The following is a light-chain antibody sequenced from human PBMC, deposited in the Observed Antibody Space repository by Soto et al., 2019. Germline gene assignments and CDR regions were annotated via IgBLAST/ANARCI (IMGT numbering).Light chain of an antibody. CDR2: GNI. J-gene: IGLJ1*01. CDR1: SSNIGAGYD. CDR3: QSYDSTLSARYV. Sequence: QSVLTQPPSVSRAPGQRVTISCTGRSSNIGAGYDVHWYQQRPGTAPKLLIFGNINRPSGVPDRFSGSKSGPSASLAITGLQAADEGDYYCQSYDSTLSARYVFGTGTKVTVL. V-gene: IGLV1-40*01.